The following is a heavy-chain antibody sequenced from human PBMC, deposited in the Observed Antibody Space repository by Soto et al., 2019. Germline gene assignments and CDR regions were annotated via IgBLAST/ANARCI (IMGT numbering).Heavy chain of an antibody. Sequence: ASLKVSWKASGYSFTDYYIQWVRQSPGQGLEWMGWINPNSGGTYYAQKFEGRVTMTRDTSITTAYMELSMLRSDDTAVYYCARDCGVTTVLTTWLDPWGQGTRVTVSS. CDR3: ARDCGVTTVLTTWLDP. CDR2: INPNSGGT. D-gene: IGHD4-17*01. V-gene: IGHV1-2*02. CDR1: GYSFTDYY. J-gene: IGHJ5*02.